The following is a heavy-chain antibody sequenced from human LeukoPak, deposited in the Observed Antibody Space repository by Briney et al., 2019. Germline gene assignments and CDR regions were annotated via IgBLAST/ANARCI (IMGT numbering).Heavy chain of an antibody. CDR2: TCYTSKWAN. J-gene: IGHJ6*02. V-gene: IGHV6-1*01. CDR1: GDSVSRKNAA. Sequence: SRTLSLTCAISGDSVSRKNAAWNWIRQSPSRGLEWLGRTCYTSKWANDYAVAVKGRITINPDTSKDQFSLQLNSVTPEDTAVYYCARGHNYYFAMDVWGQGTTVTVSS. CDR3: ARGHNYYFAMDV.